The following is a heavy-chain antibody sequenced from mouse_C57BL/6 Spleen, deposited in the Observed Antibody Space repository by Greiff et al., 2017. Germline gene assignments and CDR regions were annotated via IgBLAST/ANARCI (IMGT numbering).Heavy chain of an antibody. J-gene: IGHJ4*01. D-gene: IGHD2-1*01. CDR2: IRLKSDNYAT. CDR1: GFTFSNYW. Sequence: LQQSGGGLVQPGGSMKLSCVASGFTFSNYWMNWVRQSPETGLEWVAQIRLKSDNYATHYAESVKGRFTISRDDSKSSVYLQMNNLRAEDTGIYYCTGGPRIYYGNHYAMDYWGQGTSVTVSS. CDR3: TGGPRIYYGNHYAMDY. V-gene: IGHV6-3*01.